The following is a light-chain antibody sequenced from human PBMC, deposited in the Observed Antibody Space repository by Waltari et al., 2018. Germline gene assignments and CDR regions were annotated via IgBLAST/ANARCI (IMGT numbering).Light chain of an antibody. V-gene: IGKV3-11*01. J-gene: IGKJ2*01. CDR3: QHRSGYT. CDR2: DSS. CDR1: QTISTE. Sequence: EIVLTQSPAALSLSPGERATLSCRASQTISTEIAWYQQKPGQAPRLLIYDSSNSAPGIPARFSGSGSGTDFTLTISSLEPEDSAVYYCQHRSGYTFGQGTKLEI.